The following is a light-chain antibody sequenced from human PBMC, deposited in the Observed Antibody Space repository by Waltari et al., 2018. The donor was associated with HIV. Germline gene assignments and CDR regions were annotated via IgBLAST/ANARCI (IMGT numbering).Light chain of an antibody. V-gene: IGKV1-9*01. CDR2: RAS. J-gene: IGKJ1*01. Sequence: DIQLTQSPSFLSASVGDRVTITCRASQDISTYLDWYQQKPWKAPKLLIYRASTLQRGVPSMFSGSGYGTEFTLTIIGLQPEDFATYYCQHLNSYPPFGQGTKVEIK. CDR1: QDISTY. CDR3: QHLNSYPP.